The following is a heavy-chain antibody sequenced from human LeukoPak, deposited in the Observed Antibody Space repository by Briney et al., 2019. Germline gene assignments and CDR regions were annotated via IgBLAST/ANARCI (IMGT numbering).Heavy chain of an antibody. D-gene: IGHD3-10*01. V-gene: IGHV3-30*02. CDR3: AKSRRIRGVIDY. CDR2: IRYDGSNK. CDR1: GFTFSSYG. J-gene: IGHJ4*02. Sequence: GRSLRLSCAASGFTFSSYGMHWVRQAPGKGLEWVAFIRYDGSNKYYADSVKGRFTISRDNSKNTLYLQMNSLRVEDTAVYYCAKSRRIRGVIDYWGQGTLVTVSS.